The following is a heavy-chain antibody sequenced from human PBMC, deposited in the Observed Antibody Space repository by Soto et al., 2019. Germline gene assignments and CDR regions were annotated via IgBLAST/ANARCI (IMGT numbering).Heavy chain of an antibody. Sequence: QLQLQESASGLVKPSQTLSLTCAVSGGSISSGGYSWSWIRQPPGKGLEWIAYIYHSGSTYYNPSLKSRVTISVDRSKNQFSLKLSSVTAADTAVYYCARGDYDILTGYQYYFDYWGQGTLVTVSS. CDR2: IYHSGST. V-gene: IGHV4-30-2*01. CDR3: ARGDYDILTGYQYYFDY. D-gene: IGHD3-9*01. CDR1: GGSISSGGYS. J-gene: IGHJ4*02.